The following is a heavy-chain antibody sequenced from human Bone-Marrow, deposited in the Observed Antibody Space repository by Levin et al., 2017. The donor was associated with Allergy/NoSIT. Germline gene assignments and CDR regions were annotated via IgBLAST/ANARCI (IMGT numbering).Heavy chain of an antibody. J-gene: IGHJ4*02. V-gene: IGHV3-30*18. CDR3: AKGGDYVWGSYRPEEKYCFDH. CDR1: GFTFSDYG. CDR2: ISYDGYSK. D-gene: IGHD3-16*02. Sequence: PGGSLRLSCAASGFTFSDYGMHWVRQAPGKGLEWLAVISYDGYSKYYADSVRGRFTISRDNSKNTLYLQVNSLRAEDTAMYSCAKGGDYVWGSYRPEEKYCFDHWGQGTLVTVSA.